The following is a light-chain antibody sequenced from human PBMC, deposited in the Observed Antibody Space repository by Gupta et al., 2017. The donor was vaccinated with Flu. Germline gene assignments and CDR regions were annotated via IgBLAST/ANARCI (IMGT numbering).Light chain of an antibody. CDR1: ELSKQY. V-gene: IGLV3-25*02. CDR2: KDR. CDR3: QSADSGGTWV. Sequence: SYELTQPPSVSVSTGQTARISCSGNELSKQYTFWYQQRPGQAPLLLIYKDRERTSGMPDRFSGSSSGTIATLTISGVEAEDEADYYCQSADSGGTWVFGGGTRLAVL. J-gene: IGLJ3*02.